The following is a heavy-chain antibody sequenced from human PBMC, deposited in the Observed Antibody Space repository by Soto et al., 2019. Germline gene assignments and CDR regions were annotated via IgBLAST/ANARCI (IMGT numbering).Heavy chain of an antibody. J-gene: IGHJ4*02. V-gene: IGHV1-58*01. CDR3: AAGYSYGQEDFDY. CDR2: IVVGSGNT. CDR1: GFTFTSSA. Sequence: RASVKVSCKASGFTFTSSAVQWVRQARGQRLEWIGWIVVGSGNTNYAQKFQERVTITRDMSTSTAYMELSSLRSEDTAVYYCAAGYSYGQEDFDYWGQGTLVTVSS. D-gene: IGHD5-18*01.